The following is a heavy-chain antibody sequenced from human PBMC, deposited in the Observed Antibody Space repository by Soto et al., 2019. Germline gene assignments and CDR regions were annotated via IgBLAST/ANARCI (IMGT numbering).Heavy chain of an antibody. CDR3: ARAGIAAAVPYYFDY. V-gene: IGHV4-39*01. J-gene: IGHJ4*02. CDR2: IYYRGST. Sequence: QLQLQESGPGLVKPSETLSLNCIVSGGSISSSSYYWGWIRQPPGKGLEWIGSIYYRGSTYYNPSLKSRVTISVDTSKNQFSLKVSSVTAADTAVYYCARAGIAAAVPYYFDYWGQGTLVTVSS. CDR1: GGSISSSSYY. D-gene: IGHD6-13*01.